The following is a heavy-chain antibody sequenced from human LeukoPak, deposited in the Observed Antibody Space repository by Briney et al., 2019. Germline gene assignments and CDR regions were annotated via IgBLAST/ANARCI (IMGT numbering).Heavy chain of an antibody. Sequence: GGSLRLSCAVSGFTVSGNYMSWVRQAPGKGLEWVSGINWNGGSTGYADSVKGRFTISRDNAKNSVYLQMNSLRAEDTAVYFCAREIAVAGRDYWGQGTLVTVSS. V-gene: IGHV3-20*04. CDR2: INWNGGST. CDR1: GFTVSGNY. J-gene: IGHJ4*02. CDR3: AREIAVAGRDY. D-gene: IGHD6-19*01.